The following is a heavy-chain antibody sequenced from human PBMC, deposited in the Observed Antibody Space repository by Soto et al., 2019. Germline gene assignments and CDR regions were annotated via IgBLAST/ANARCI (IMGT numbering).Heavy chain of an antibody. CDR2: ISYDGINK. J-gene: IGHJ6*02. CDR3: AKDGKAGYGMDV. Sequence: QEQLVESGGGVVQPGRSLRLSCAASGFIFSSYGMHWVRQAPGKGLEWVAVISYDGINKYYADSVKGRFTISRDNSQNTLDLQMNSLRAEDAAVYYCAKDGKAGYGMDVWGQGTTVTVSS. V-gene: IGHV3-30*18. CDR1: GFIFSSYG.